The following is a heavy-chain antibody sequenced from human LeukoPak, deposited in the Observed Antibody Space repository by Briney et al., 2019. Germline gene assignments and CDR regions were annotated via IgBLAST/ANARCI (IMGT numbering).Heavy chain of an antibody. CDR3: ARRIDGYNYDY. Sequence: KPSETLSLTCTVSGGSISSSSYYWDWIRQPPGKGLEWIGSIYYRGTTYYNPSLKSRVTISVDTSKNHFSLQLNSVTATDTAVYYCARRIDGYNYDYWGQGTLVSVSS. CDR2: IYYRGTT. J-gene: IGHJ4*02. CDR1: GGSISSSSYY. V-gene: IGHV4-39*02. D-gene: IGHD5-24*01.